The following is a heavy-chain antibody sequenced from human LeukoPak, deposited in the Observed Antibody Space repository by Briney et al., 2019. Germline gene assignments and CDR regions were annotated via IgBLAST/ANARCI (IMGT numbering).Heavy chain of an antibody. J-gene: IGHJ5*02. Sequence: GGSLRLSCAASGFTFSSFGMSWVRQAPGKGLEWVSAISSTGGTAYYADSVKGRFTISRDNAKNTLYLQMNSLRAEDTAVYYCARVGYYGSGSYLRFDPWGQGTLVTVSS. CDR2: ISSTGGTA. V-gene: IGHV3-23*01. CDR3: ARVGYYGSGSYLRFDP. D-gene: IGHD3-10*01. CDR1: GFTFSSFG.